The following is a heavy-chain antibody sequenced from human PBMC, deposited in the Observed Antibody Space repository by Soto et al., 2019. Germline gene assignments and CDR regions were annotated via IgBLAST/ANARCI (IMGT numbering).Heavy chain of an antibody. V-gene: IGHV3-48*02. J-gene: IGHJ4*02. Sequence: GGSLRLSCAASGFTFSSYSMNWVRQAPGKGLEWVSYISSSSSTIYYADSVKGRFTISRDNAKNSLYLQMNSLRDEDTAVYYCARDRPPYSSGWYEAIGFDYWGQGTLVTVSS. CDR2: ISSSSSTI. CDR1: GFTFSSYS. CDR3: ARDRPPYSSGWYEAIGFDY. D-gene: IGHD6-19*01.